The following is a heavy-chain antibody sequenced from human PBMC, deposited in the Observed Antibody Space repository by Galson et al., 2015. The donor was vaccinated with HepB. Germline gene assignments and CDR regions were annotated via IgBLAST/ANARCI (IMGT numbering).Heavy chain of an antibody. V-gene: IGHV1-69*13. CDR1: GGTFSNSA. D-gene: IGHD3-3*01. CDR3: ARGAESLSVFSYYYYMDA. Sequence: SVKVSCKASGGTFSNSAFSWVRQAPGQGLEWMGGIIPIFGTPNHPQKFQGRVSISADESTSTVYMELRSLRSDDTAVYYCARGAESLSVFSYYYYMDAWGKGTSVTVSS. J-gene: IGHJ6*03. CDR2: IIPIFGTP.